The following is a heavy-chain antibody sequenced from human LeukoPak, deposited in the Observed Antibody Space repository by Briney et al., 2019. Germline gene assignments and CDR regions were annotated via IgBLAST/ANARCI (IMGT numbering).Heavy chain of an antibody. D-gene: IGHD3-9*01. CDR2: ISAYNGNT. CDR3: ARGSGPYDILTPLDY. V-gene: IGHV1-18*01. CDR1: GCTFTSYG. J-gene: IGHJ4*02. Sequence: ASVKVSCKASGCTFTSYGISWVRRAPGQGLEWLGWISAYNGNTNYAQKLQGRVTMTTDTSTSTAYMELRSLRSDDTAVYYCARGSGPYDILTPLDYWGQGTLVTVSS.